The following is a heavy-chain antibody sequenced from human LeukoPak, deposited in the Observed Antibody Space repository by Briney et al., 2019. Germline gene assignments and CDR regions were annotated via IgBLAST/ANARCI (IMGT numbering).Heavy chain of an antibody. V-gene: IGHV3-23*01. CDR3: AKAFVGATTPTFDY. CDR2: ISGSGGST. CDR1: GFTFSSYA. D-gene: IGHD1-26*01. J-gene: IGHJ4*02. Sequence: GGSLRLSCAASGFTFSSYAMSWVRQAPGKGLEWVSAISGSGGSTNYADSVKGRFTISRDNSKNTLHLQMNSLRAEDTAVYYCAKAFVGATTPTFDYWGQGTLVTASP.